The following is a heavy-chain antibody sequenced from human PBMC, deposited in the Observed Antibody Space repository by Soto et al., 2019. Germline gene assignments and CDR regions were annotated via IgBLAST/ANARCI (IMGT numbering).Heavy chain of an antibody. D-gene: IGHD4-17*01. CDR3: ARDLTTVSQDDAFDI. CDR2: IYYSGST. V-gene: IGHV4-59*01. Sequence: PSETLSLTCTVSGGSISSYYWSWIRQPPGRGLEWIGYIYYSGSTNYNPSLKSRVTISVDTSKNQFSLKLSSVTAADTAVYYCARDLTTVSQDDAFDIWGQGTMVTVS. CDR1: GGSISSYY. J-gene: IGHJ3*02.